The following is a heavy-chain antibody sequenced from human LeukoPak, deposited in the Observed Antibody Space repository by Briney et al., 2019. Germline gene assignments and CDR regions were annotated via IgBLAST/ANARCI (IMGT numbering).Heavy chain of an antibody. CDR2: TSRSSGAI. D-gene: IGHD4-17*01. CDR3: VRDHLYGFDY. CDR1: GFTFSAYS. J-gene: IGHJ4*02. Sequence: SGGSLRLSCAASGFTFSAYSMNWVRQAPGKGLEWISYTSRSSGAIFYADCVKGRFTISGDNAKSSLYLQMNGVRAEDTGVYYCVRDHLYGFDYWGQGTLVTVSS. V-gene: IGHV3-48*04.